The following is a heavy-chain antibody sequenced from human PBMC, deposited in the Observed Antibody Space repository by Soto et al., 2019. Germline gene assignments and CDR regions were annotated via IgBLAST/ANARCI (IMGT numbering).Heavy chain of an antibody. CDR3: AILCSTARGAFLL. V-gene: IGHV3-30*03. J-gene: IGHJ2*01. D-gene: IGHD3-10*02. Sequence: QVQLVESGGGVVQPGRSLRLSCAASGFTFSSYGMHWVRQAPGKGLEWVAVISYDGSNKYYADSVKGRFTISRDNSKNTLYLQMNSLRAEDTAVYYCAILCSTARGAFLLWGRGTLVTVSS. CDR1: GFTFSSYG. CDR2: ISYDGSNK.